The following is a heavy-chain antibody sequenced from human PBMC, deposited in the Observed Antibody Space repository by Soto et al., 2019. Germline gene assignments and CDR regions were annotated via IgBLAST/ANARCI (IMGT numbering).Heavy chain of an antibody. V-gene: IGHV3-48*02. J-gene: IGHJ4*02. CDR3: ARGNWGLPDY. CDR1: GFTFSSYD. D-gene: IGHD7-27*01. Sequence: EVQLVESGGGLIQPGGSLRLSCAASGFTFSSYDMNWVRQAPGKGLEWVSHSSGSSNTIYYADSEKGRFTISRDNAKNSLYLQMNSLRDEDTAVYYGARGNWGLPDYWGQGTLVIVSS. CDR2: SSGSSNTI.